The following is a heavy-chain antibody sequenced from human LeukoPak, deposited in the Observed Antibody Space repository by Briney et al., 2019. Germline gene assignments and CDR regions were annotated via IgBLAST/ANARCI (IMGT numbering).Heavy chain of an antibody. CDR1: GGTFSSYA. D-gene: IGHD6-19*01. J-gene: IGHJ5*02. Sequence: GASVKVSCKASGGTFSSYAISWVRQAPGQGLEWMGGIIPIFGTANYAQKFQGRVTITADESTSTAYMELSSLRSEDTAVYYCARDTEYSSGWYWFDPWGQGTLVTVSS. V-gene: IGHV1-69*13. CDR2: IIPIFGTA. CDR3: ARDTEYSSGWYWFDP.